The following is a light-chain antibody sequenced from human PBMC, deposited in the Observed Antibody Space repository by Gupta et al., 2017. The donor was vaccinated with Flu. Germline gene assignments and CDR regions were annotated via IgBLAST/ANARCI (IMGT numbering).Light chain of an antibody. V-gene: IGLV2-14*04. CDR3: SACTSSTTLV. J-gene: IGLJ2*01. CDR1: SSDIGSYNY. CDR2: DVT. Sequence: SITISCTGTSSDIGSYNYVYWYQQHPGKARQLLIYDVTKRPAVVSTRFSGSKSGDTASLTISGLQAEDEADYYCSACTSSTTLVFGGGTRLTVL.